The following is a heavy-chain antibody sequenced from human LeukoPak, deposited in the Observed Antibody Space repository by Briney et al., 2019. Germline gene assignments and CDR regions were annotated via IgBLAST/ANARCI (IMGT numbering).Heavy chain of an antibody. Sequence: GGSLRLSCAASGLTVSSNYMSWVRQAPGKGLEWVSVIYSGGSTYYADSVKGRFTISRDNSKNTLYLQMNSLRAEDAAVYYCARLLYYYDSSGYSPEDYWGQGTLVTVSS. CDR3: ARLLYYYDSSGYSPEDY. D-gene: IGHD3-22*01. CDR2: IYSGGST. J-gene: IGHJ4*02. V-gene: IGHV3-53*01. CDR1: GLTVSSNY.